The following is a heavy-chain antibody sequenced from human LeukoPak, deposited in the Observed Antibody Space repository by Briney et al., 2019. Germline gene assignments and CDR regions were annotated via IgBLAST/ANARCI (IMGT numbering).Heavy chain of an antibody. V-gene: IGHV1-2*02. CDR3: AGGYSGYDSPDAFDI. D-gene: IGHD5-12*01. Sequence: GASVKVSCKASGYTFTGYYMHWVRQAPGQGLEWMGWINPHSGGTNYAQKLQGRVTMTTDTSKSTAYMELRSVRSDDTAVYYCAGGYSGYDSPDAFDIWGQGTMVTVSS. CDR2: INPHSGGT. J-gene: IGHJ3*02. CDR1: GYTFTGYY.